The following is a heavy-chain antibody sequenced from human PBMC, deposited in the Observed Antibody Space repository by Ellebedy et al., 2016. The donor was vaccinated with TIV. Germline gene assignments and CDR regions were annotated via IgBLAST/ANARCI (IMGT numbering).Heavy chain of an antibody. CDR3: VQGSDYGDYYYGMDV. CDR1: GFTLSGSA. J-gene: IGHJ6*02. CDR2: IRSKPNTYAT. V-gene: IGHV3-73*01. D-gene: IGHD4-17*01. Sequence: GESLKISXAASGFTLSGSAMHWVRQASGKGLEWVGRIRSKPNTYATAYAASVKGRFTISRDDSKNTAYLQMNSLKTEDTAVYYCVQGSDYGDYYYGMDVWGQGTTVTVSS.